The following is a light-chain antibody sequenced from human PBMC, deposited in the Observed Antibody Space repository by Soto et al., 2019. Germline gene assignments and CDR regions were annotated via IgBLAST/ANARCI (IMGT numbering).Light chain of an antibody. V-gene: IGLV2-11*01. J-gene: IGLJ2*01. CDR1: SSDVGGYNY. Sequence: QSVLTQPRSVSGSPGQSVTISCTGTSSDVGGYNYVSWYQQHPGKAPKLMIYDVSKRPSGVPDRFSGSKSGNTASLTISGLQSEDEADYYCCSYAGSYTFVFGGGSEVTVL. CDR2: DVS. CDR3: CSYAGSYTFV.